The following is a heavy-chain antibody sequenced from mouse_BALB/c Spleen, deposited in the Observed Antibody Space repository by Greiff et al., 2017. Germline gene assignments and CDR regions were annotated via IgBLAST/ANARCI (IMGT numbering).Heavy chain of an antibody. J-gene: IGHJ2*01. D-gene: IGHD2-3*01. CDR1: GFTFSSYA. CDR2: ISSGGST. Sequence: VQLKESGGGLVKPGGSLKLSCAASGFTFSSYAMSWVRQTPEKRLEWVASISSGGSTYYPDSVKGRFTISRDNARNILYLQMSSLRSEDTAMYYCAREDMIPYYFDYWGQGTTLTVSS. V-gene: IGHV5-6-5*01. CDR3: AREDMIPYYFDY.